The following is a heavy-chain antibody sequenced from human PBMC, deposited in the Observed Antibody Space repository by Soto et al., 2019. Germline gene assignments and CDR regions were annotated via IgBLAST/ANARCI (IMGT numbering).Heavy chain of an antibody. V-gene: IGHV3-23*01. CDR3: AKSGDYDILTGYYTTTYYYYGMDV. Sequence: GVLRLSCAASGFTFSSYAMSWVRQAPGKGLEWVSAISGSGGSTYYADSVKGRFTISRDNSKNTLYLQMNSLRAEDTAVYYCAKSGDYDILTGYYTTTYYYYGMDVWGQGTTVTVSS. J-gene: IGHJ6*02. CDR2: ISGSGGST. CDR1: GFTFSSYA. D-gene: IGHD3-9*01.